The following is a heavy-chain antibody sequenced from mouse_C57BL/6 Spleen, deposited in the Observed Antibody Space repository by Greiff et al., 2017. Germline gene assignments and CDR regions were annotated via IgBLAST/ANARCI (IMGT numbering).Heavy chain of an antibody. CDR3: ARFYYGSSYAIDY. D-gene: IGHD1-1*01. Sequence: VQLQQPGAELVKPGASVKMSCKASGYTFTSYWITWVKQRPGQGLEWIGDIYPGSGSTNYNEKFKSKATLTVDTSSSTAYMQLSSLTSEDSAVYYCARFYYGSSYAIDYWGQGTSVTVSS. V-gene: IGHV1-55*01. CDR2: IYPGSGST. J-gene: IGHJ4*01. CDR1: GYTFTSYW.